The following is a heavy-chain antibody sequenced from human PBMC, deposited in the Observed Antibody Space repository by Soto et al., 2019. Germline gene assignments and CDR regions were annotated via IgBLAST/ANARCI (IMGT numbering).Heavy chain of an antibody. Sequence: QVQLQASGPGLVKPSGTLSLTCAVSGGSISNSNWWSGVRQPPGKGLEWIGEIYHRGSTNYNPSLMRRVTISVDKSKTQSPLKLSSVTAAATAVYSCARTPCDGYTVSYFDYWGQGTLVTGSS. CDR2: IYHRGST. V-gene: IGHV4-4*02. CDR1: GGSISNSNW. J-gene: IGHJ4*02. CDR3: ARTPCDGYTVSYFDY. D-gene: IGHD5-18*01.